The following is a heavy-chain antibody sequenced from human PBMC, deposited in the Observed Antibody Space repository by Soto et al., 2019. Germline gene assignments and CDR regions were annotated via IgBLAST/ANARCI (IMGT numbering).Heavy chain of an antibody. V-gene: IGHV1-18*04. CDR3: ARVSTIFGVVIGLFDS. J-gene: IGHJ5*01. CDR2: ISAYNGNT. CDR1: GYTFTSYG. D-gene: IGHD3-3*01. Sequence: ASVKVSCKASGYTFTSYGISWVRQAPGQGLEWTGWISAYNGNTNYAQKLQGRVTMTTDTSTSTAYMELRSLRSDDTAVYYCARVSTIFGVVIGLFDSCGQGTLVIVSS.